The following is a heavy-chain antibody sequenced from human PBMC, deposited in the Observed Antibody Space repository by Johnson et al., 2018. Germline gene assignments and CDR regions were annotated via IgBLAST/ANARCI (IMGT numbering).Heavy chain of an antibody. V-gene: IGHV3-30*18. Sequence: QVPLVESGGGVVQPGRSLRLSCAASEFTFSTYGMHWVRQAPGKGLEWVAVISYDGSHKYYVDSVKGRFTLSRDNSKNTLYLQMNSLRAEDTAVYYCAKVPYSSSSHPQHWGQGTLVTVSS. D-gene: IGHD6-6*01. CDR3: AKVPYSSSSHPQH. CDR1: EFTFSTYG. J-gene: IGHJ1*01. CDR2: ISYDGSHK.